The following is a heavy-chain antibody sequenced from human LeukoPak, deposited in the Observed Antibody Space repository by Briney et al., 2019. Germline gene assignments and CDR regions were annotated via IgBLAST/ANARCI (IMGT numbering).Heavy chain of an antibody. CDR3: AIHHPGYDLTGYYLGY. Sequence: ASVKVSFKTSGYTFTGYYVHWVRQTPGQGLEWMGCINPNTGGTNYAQNFQGRVTMTRDTSIYTAYMELSSLTSDDTAVYFCAIHHPGYDLTGYYLGYWGQGTLVTVSS. CDR1: GYTFTGYY. J-gene: IGHJ4*02. CDR2: INPNTGGT. V-gene: IGHV1-2*02. D-gene: IGHD3-9*01.